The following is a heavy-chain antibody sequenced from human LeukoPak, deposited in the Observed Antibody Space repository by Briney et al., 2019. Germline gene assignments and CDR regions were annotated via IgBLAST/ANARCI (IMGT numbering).Heavy chain of an antibody. Sequence: GGSLRLSCAASGFTFSSYEMNWVRQAPGKGLEWVSYISSSGSTIYYADFVKGRFTISRDNAKNSLYLQMNSLRAEDTAVYYCIAFGSGSYRGMDVWGKGTTVTISS. J-gene: IGHJ6*03. V-gene: IGHV3-48*03. D-gene: IGHD3-10*01. CDR3: IAFGSGSYRGMDV. CDR1: GFTFSSYE. CDR2: ISSSGSTI.